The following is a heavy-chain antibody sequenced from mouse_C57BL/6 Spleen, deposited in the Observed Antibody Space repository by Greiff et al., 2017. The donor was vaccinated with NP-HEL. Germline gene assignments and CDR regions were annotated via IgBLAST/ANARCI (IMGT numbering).Heavy chain of an antibody. CDR1: GYSITSGYY. CDR2: ISYDGSN. V-gene: IGHV3-6*01. D-gene: IGHD2-4*01. CDR3: AREDDYGREGFDY. J-gene: IGHJ2*01. Sequence: EVQLQESGPGLVKPSQSLSLTCSVTGYSITSGYYWNWIRQFPGNKLEWMGYISYDGSNNYNPSLKNRISITRDTSKNQFFLKLNSVTTEDTATYYCAREDDYGREGFDYWGQGTTLTVSS.